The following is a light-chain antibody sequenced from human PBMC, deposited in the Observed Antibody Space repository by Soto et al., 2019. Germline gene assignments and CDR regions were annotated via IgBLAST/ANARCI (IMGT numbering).Light chain of an antibody. CDR1: QNLSRN. Sequence: EMVMPQSPATLYVSPGERATLSCRASQNLSRNLAWYQQQPGQAPRLLIFYASTRATGIPARFSGSGSGTDFTLTISSLQSEDFAVYYCQQYDKWPHTFGQGTKREIK. V-gene: IGKV3-15*01. CDR3: QQYDKWPHT. CDR2: YAS. J-gene: IGKJ2*01.